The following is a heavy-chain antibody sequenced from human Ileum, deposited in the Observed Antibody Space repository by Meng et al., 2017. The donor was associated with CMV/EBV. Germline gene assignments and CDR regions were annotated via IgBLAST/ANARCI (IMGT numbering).Heavy chain of an antibody. CDR3: ARTRTYFGVVIIYYYGMDV. CDR2: IYYSGST. V-gene: IGHV4-59*01. J-gene: IGHJ6*02. CDR1: GGSISSYY. D-gene: IGHD3-3*01. Sequence: GSLRLSCTVSGGSISSYYWSWIRQPPGKGLEWIGYIYYSGSTNYNPSLKSRVTISVDTSKNQFSLKLSSVTAADTAVYYCARTRTYFGVVIIYYYGMDVWGQGTTVTVSS.